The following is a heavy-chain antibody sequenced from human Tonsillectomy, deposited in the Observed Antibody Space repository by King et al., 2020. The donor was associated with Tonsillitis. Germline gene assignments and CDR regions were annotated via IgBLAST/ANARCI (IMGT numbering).Heavy chain of an antibody. Sequence: QLVQSGAEVKKPGDSVKVSCKASDYTFTSYGINWVRQAPGQGLEWMGWISTYNGNTKYAQKLQGRVTMTTDTSTSTAYMELRSLRFDDTAVYYCARDPQAVPHSGFDYWGQGALWTVSS. D-gene: IGHD3-10*01. CDR1: DYTFTSYG. J-gene: IGHJ4*02. V-gene: IGHV1-18*01. CDR2: ISTYNGNT. CDR3: ARDPQAVPHSGFDY.